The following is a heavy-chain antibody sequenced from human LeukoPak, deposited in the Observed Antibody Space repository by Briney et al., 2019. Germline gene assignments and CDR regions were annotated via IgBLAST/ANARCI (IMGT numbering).Heavy chain of an antibody. V-gene: IGHV1-3*01. CDR3: ARDLPPNWYFDL. D-gene: IGHD5/OR15-5a*01. Sequence: ASVKVSCKASGYTFTSYAMHWVRQAPGQRLEWMGWINAGNGNTKYSQKFQGRVTITRDTSASTAYMELSSLRSEDTAVYYCARDLPPNWYFDLWGRGTLVTVSS. CDR2: INAGNGNT. CDR1: GYTFTSYA. J-gene: IGHJ2*01.